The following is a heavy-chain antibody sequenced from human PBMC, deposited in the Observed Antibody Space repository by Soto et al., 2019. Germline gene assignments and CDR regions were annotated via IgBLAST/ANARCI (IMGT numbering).Heavy chain of an antibody. CDR1: GFTFSSYS. CDR3: ARGHSSRSFDY. CDR2: ISSSSSTI. V-gene: IGHV3-48*01. D-gene: IGHD6-13*01. Sequence: GGSLRLSCAASGFTFSSYSMNWVRQAPGKGLEWVSYISSSSSTIYYADSVKGRFTISRDNAKNSLYLQMNSLRAEDTAVYYCARGHSSRSFDYWGQGTLVTVSS. J-gene: IGHJ4*02.